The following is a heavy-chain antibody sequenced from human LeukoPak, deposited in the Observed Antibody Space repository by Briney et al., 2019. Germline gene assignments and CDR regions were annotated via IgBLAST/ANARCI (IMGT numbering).Heavy chain of an antibody. V-gene: IGHV3-30-3*01. J-gene: IGHJ4*02. Sequence: PGRSLRLSCAASGFIFSNYPMHWVRQAPGKGLEWVAVISADGNNEHYADSAKGQFTLSRDNAKSTAYLQMNSLRSEDTAVYYCARNDPDSSEDWGQGTLVTVSS. CDR2: ISADGNNE. CDR1: GFIFSNYP. D-gene: IGHD3-22*01. CDR3: ARNDPDSSED.